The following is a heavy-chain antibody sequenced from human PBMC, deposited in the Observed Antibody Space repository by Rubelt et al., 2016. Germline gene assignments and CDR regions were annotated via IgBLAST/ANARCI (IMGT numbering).Heavy chain of an antibody. J-gene: IGHJ6*02. Sequence: QLQLQESGPGLVKPSETLSLTCAVYGGSFSGYYWSWIRQPPGKGLEWIGEINHSGSTNYNPSLESRVTTSVDTSKNQASLKWGSSTAADTAVSYCARVTRRIEADNYYYYHGMDVWGQGTTVTGSS. CDR3: ARVTRRIEADNYYYYHGMDV. CDR2: INHSGST. CDR1: GGSFSGYY. V-gene: IGHV4-34*01. D-gene: IGHD6-25*01.